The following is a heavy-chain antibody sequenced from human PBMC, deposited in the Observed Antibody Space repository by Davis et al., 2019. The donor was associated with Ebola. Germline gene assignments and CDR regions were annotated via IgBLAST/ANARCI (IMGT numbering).Heavy chain of an antibody. J-gene: IGHJ6*02. Sequence: ASVKVSCKASGYTFTSYGISWVRQAPGQGLEWMGWISAYNGNTNYAQKLQGRVTMTTDTSTSTAYMELRSLRSDDTAVYYCARASPTIFDDYYYYGMDVWGQGTTVTVSS. CDR1: GYTFTSYG. D-gene: IGHD3-3*01. CDR3: ARASPTIFDDYYYYGMDV. CDR2: ISAYNGNT. V-gene: IGHV1-18*01.